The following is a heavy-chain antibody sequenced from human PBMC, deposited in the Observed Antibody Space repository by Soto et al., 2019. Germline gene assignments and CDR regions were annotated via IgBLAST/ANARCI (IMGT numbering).Heavy chain of an antibody. CDR1: GGSISSYY. CDR2: IYYSGST. Sequence: SETLSLTCTVSGGSISSYYWSWIRQPPGKGLEWIGYIYYSGSTNYIPSFKSRVTISVDTSKNQFSLKLSSVTAADTAVYYCARGRYMDVWGKGTTVTVSS. CDR3: ARGRYMDV. V-gene: IGHV4-59*01. J-gene: IGHJ6*03.